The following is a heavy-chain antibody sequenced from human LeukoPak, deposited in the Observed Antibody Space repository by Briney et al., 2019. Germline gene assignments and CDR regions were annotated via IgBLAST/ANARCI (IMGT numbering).Heavy chain of an antibody. Sequence: GASVKVPCKASGYTFTGYYMHWVRQAPGQGLEWMGRINPNSGGTNYAQKFQGRVTMTRDTSISTAYMELSRLRSDDTAVYYCASSGYYYDSSGRYYFDYWGQGTLVTVSS. CDR2: INPNSGGT. V-gene: IGHV1-2*06. CDR1: GYTFTGYY. D-gene: IGHD3-22*01. J-gene: IGHJ4*02. CDR3: ASSGYYYDSSGRYYFDY.